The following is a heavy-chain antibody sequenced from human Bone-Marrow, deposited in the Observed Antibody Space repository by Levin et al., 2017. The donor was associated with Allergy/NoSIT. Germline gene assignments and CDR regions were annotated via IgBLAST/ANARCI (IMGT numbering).Heavy chain of an antibody. CDR3: AKLGSSSPGADY. Sequence: PGGSLRLSCAASGFTFSSYGMHWVRQAPGKGLEWVAVISYDGSNKYYADSVKGRFTISRDNSKNTLYLQMNSLRAEDTAVYYCAKLGSSSPGADYWGQGTLVTVSS. CDR2: ISYDGSNK. V-gene: IGHV3-30*18. D-gene: IGHD6-6*01. J-gene: IGHJ4*02. CDR1: GFTFSSYG.